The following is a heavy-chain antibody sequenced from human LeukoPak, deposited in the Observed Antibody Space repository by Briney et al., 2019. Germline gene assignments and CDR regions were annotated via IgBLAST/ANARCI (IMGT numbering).Heavy chain of an antibody. J-gene: IGHJ4*02. Sequence: ASVKVSCKVSGYTLTELSMHWVRQAPGQGLEWMGWINTNTGNPTYAQGFTGRFVFSLDTSVSTAYLQISSLKAEDTAVYYCARGTGAAAGTTVSSYWGQGTLVTVSS. D-gene: IGHD6-13*01. CDR2: INTNTGNP. V-gene: IGHV7-4-1*02. CDR1: GYTLTELS. CDR3: ARGTGAAAGTTVSSY.